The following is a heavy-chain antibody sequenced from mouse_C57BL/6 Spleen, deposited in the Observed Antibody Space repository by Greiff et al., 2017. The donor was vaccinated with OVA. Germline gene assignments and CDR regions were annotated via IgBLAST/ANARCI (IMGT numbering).Heavy chain of an antibody. J-gene: IGHJ1*03. CDR1: GYTFTSYW. CDR3: AYYGSTSSYWYFDV. Sequence: QVQLQQPGAELVKPGASVKLSCKASGYTFTSYWMHWVKQRPGKGLEWIGMIHPNSGSTNYNEKFKSKATLTVDKSSSTAYMHLSSLTSEDSAVYYGAYYGSTSSYWYFDVWGTGTTVTVSS. CDR2: IHPNSGST. V-gene: IGHV1-64*01. D-gene: IGHD1-1*01.